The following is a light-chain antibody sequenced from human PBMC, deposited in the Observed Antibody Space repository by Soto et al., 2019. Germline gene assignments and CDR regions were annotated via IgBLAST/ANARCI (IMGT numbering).Light chain of an antibody. Sequence: QSVLTQPPSASGSPGQSVTISCTGTSSDVGGYNYVSWYQHHPGKAPKLMIYEVSKRPSGVPDRFSGSKSGNMASLTVSGLQAEDEADYYCSSYAGSNNLGVFGGGTKVTVL. CDR1: SSDVGGYNY. CDR2: EVS. J-gene: IGLJ2*01. V-gene: IGLV2-8*01. CDR3: SSYAGSNNLGV.